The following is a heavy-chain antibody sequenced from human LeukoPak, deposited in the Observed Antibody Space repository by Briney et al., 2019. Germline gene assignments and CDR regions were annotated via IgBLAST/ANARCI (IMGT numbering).Heavy chain of an antibody. J-gene: IGHJ3*01. Sequence: ASVKVSCKASGYTFTGYYMHWVRQAPGQALEWMGWINPNSGGTNYAQKFQGRVTMTRDTSISTAYMELNRLTSDDTAIYYCARGNMIVTRCPAFDFWGQGTMVTVSS. CDR2: INPNSGGT. CDR3: ARGNMIVTRCPAFDF. V-gene: IGHV1-2*02. D-gene: IGHD3-22*01. CDR1: GYTFTGYY.